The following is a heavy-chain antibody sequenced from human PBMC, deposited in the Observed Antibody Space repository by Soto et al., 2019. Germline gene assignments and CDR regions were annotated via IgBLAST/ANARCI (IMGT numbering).Heavy chain of an antibody. CDR2: ISGSGGST. CDR1: GFTFSSYS. D-gene: IGHD2-8*01. J-gene: IGHJ6*03. V-gene: IGHV3-23*01. Sequence: PGGSLRLSCAASGFTFSSYSMSWVRQAPGKGLERVSAISGSGGSTYYADSVKGRFTISRDNSKNTLYLQMNSLRAEDTAVYYCAKVGGIVPDYYYYYYMDVWGKGTTVTVSS. CDR3: AKVGGIVPDYYYYYYMDV.